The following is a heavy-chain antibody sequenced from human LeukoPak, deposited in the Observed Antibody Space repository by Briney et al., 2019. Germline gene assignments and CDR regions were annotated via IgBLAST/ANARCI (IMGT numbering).Heavy chain of an antibody. Sequence: GGSLRLSCAASGFTVSSNYMSWVRQAPGKGLEWGSVIYSGGSTFYADSVKGRFTISRDNSKNTLYLQMSSLRAEDTAVYYCARGTTWPQWFDPWGQGTLVSVSS. D-gene: IGHD1-1*01. J-gene: IGHJ5*02. CDR3: ARGTTWPQWFDP. CDR2: IYSGGST. V-gene: IGHV3-53*01. CDR1: GFTVSSNY.